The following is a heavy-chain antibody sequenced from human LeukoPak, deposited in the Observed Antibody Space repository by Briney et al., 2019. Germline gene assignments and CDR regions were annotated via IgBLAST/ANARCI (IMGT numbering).Heavy chain of an antibody. V-gene: IGHV3-30*02. CDR3: ARESRYSFDY. CDR2: IRYDGSNK. Sequence: QLGGSLRLSCAASGFTFSSYGMHWVRQAPGKGLEWVAFIRYDGSNKYYADSVKGRFTISRDNAKNSLYLQMNSLRAEDTAVYYCARESRYSFDYWGQGNMVTVSS. D-gene: IGHD5-12*01. J-gene: IGHJ4*02. CDR1: GFTFSSYG.